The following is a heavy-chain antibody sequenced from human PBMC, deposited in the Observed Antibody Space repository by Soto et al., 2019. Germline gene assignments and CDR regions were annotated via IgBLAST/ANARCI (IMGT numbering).Heavy chain of an antibody. V-gene: IGHV3-66*01. CDR3: ARSGPYGDYDY. CDR1: GFTVSSNH. CDR2: IYSGGST. D-gene: IGHD4-17*01. Sequence: GGSLRLSCAASGFTVSSNHMSWVRQAPGKGLGWVSVIYSGGSTYYADSVKGRFTISRDNSKNTLYLQMDSLRAEDTAVYYCARSGPYGDYDYWGQGTLVTVSS. J-gene: IGHJ4*02.